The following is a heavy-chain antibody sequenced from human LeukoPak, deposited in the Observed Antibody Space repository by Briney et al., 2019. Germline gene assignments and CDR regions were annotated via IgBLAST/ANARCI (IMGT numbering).Heavy chain of an antibody. V-gene: IGHV3-48*01. CDR1: GFTFSTYS. CDR2: IRSRDRTI. CDR3: ARDRRWGFDY. D-gene: IGHD7-27*01. Sequence: GGSLRLSCAASGFTFSTYSINWVRQAPGKGLEWVSYIRSRDRTIYYADSVKGRFTISTDNAENSLYLQMNSLRTEDTAVYYCARDRRWGFDYWGRGTLVTVSP. J-gene: IGHJ4*02.